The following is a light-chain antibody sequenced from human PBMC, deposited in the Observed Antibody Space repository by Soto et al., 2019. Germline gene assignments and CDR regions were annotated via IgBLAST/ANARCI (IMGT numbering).Light chain of an antibody. CDR3: QQINNWPHT. CDR2: VAS. Sequence: EIVLTQSPATLSVSPGERATLSCRASQSVNQKLGWYQQKPGQAPRLLIYVASYRATGIPARFSGSGSGTEYTLTISNLQAEDFAVYYCQQINNWPHTFGQGTRLEIK. CDR1: QSVNQK. J-gene: IGKJ2*01. V-gene: IGKV3-15*01.